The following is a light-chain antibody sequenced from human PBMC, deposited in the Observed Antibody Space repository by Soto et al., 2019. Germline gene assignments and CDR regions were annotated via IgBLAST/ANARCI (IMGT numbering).Light chain of an antibody. CDR1: KTISSW. CDR2: KAS. Sequence: DIQVTHSASVLSVSVGDGSTINSRASKTISSWLAWYQQKPGKAPKLLIYKASTLKSWVPSRFSGSGSGTEFTLTIISLQPDDFATYYCQHYYSYLEAFDQGPKVHIK. CDR3: QHYYSYLEA. J-gene: IGKJ1*01. V-gene: IGKV1-5*03.